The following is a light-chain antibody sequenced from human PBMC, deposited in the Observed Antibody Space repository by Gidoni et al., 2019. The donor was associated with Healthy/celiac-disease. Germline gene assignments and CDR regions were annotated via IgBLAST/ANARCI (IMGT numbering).Light chain of an antibody. CDR1: KSISSY. J-gene: IGKJ2*01. CDR3: QQSYSTPVT. V-gene: IGKV1-39*01. Sequence: DVKMTPSPSSLSASVGDRVTITCRESKSISSYLNWYQQKPGKAPKLLIYAASSLQSGVPSRFSGSGSGTDFTLTISSLQPEDFATYYWQQSYSTPVTFGQGTKLEIK. CDR2: AAS.